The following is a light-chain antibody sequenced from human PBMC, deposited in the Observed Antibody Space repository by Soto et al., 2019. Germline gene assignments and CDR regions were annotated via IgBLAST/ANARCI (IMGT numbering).Light chain of an antibody. CDR1: QSTSNN. CDR3: QQHSGWPLT. J-gene: IGKJ4*01. CDR2: GAS. Sequence: EIGMTKSPATLSVAPGELATLSCRAIQSTSNNVAWYQQRPGQAPRLLIFGASTRTTGIPGRFSGSGSGTEFTLTISSLQSEDSAVYYCQQHSGWPLTFGGGTKVEIK. V-gene: IGKV3-15*01.